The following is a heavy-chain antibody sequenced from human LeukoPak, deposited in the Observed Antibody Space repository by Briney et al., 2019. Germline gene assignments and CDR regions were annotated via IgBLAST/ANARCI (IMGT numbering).Heavy chain of an antibody. CDR3: TTGMPLARGT. D-gene: IGHD3-16*01. CDR1: VFTFRNAW. J-gene: IGHJ5*02. V-gene: IGHV3-15*01. Sequence: GGSLRLSRAASVFTFRNAWMIWARQAPGKGLEWVGRIKSKTDDGKTDYAAAVKGRFTISRDDSKNTLYLQMNSLKTEDTAVYYCTTGMPLARGTWGQGTLVTVSS. CDR2: IKSKTDDGKT.